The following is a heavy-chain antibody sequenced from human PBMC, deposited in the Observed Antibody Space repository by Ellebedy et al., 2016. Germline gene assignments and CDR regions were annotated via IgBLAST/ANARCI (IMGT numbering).Heavy chain of an antibody. D-gene: IGHD6-13*01. J-gene: IGHJ6*02. Sequence: GGSLRLXXAASGFTFSSYAMHWVRQAPGKGLEWVAVISYDGSNKYYADSVKGRFTISRDNSKNTLYLQMNSLRAEDTAVYYCASSAVSSWPYYYYYYGMDVWGQGTTVTVSS. CDR3: ASSAVSSWPYYYYYYGMDV. V-gene: IGHV3-30-3*01. CDR1: GFTFSSYA. CDR2: ISYDGSNK.